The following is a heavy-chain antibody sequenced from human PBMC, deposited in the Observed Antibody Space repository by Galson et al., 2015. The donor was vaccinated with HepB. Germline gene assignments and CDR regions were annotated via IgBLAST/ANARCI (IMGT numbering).Heavy chain of an antibody. D-gene: IGHD4-17*01. CDR3: ASGGYGDYVDY. Sequence: SLRLSCAASGFTFRDNYMGWIRQAPRKGLEWVSYISSSSAYTSYTGSVRGRFTISRDNANNSLYLQMNSLRAEDTAVYYCASGGYGDYVDYWGQGTLVSVSS. V-gene: IGHV3-11*03. J-gene: IGHJ4*02. CDR1: GFTFRDNY. CDR2: ISSSSAYT.